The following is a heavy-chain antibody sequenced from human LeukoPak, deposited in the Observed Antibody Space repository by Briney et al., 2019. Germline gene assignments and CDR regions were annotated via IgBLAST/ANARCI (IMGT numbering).Heavy chain of an antibody. CDR2: ISSNGGST. V-gene: IGHV3-64*01. J-gene: IGHJ4*02. CDR3: ARDSKGYGSGSYPYATFDY. CDR1: GFTFSSYA. Sequence: GGSLRLSCAASGFTFSSYAMHWVRQAPGKGLEYVSGISSNGGSTYYANSVKGRFAISRDNSKNTLYLQMGSLRAEDMAVYYCARDSKGYGSGSYPYATFDYWGQGTLVTVSS. D-gene: IGHD3-10*01.